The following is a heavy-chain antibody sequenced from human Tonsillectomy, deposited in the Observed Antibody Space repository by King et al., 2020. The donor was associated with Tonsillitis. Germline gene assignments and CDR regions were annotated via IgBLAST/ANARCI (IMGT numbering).Heavy chain of an antibody. CDR1: GFTFNSYT. D-gene: IGHD3-3*01. V-gene: IGHV3-48*02. CDR2: ITNSGDTT. CDR3: ARDDSWSFDY. J-gene: IGHJ4*02. Sequence: VQLVESGGGLVQPGGSLRLSCAASGFTFNSYTMNWVRQAPGKGLEWISYITNSGDTTFYADSVKGRFTISRDSARNSLYLQMNSLRDEDTAVYYCARDDSWSFDYWGQGTLVTVSS.